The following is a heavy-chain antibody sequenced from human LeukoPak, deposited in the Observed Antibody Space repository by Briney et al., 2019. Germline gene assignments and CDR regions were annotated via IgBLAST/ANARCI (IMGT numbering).Heavy chain of an antibody. Sequence: SQTLSLTCTVSGRSISSGSYYWSWIRQPAGKGLEWIGRIYTSGSTTYNPSLKSRVTISVDTSKNQFSLKLSSGTAADTAVYYCARATGSYGAPYYYYMDVWGKGNTVTVSS. CDR2: IYTSGST. J-gene: IGHJ6*03. CDR3: ARATGSYGAPYYYYMDV. CDR1: GRSISSGSYY. D-gene: IGHD3-16*01. V-gene: IGHV4-61*02.